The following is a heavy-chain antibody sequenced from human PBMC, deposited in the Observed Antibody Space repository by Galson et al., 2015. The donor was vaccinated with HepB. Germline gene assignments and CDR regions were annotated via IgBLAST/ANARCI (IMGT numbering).Heavy chain of an antibody. D-gene: IGHD3-22*01. CDR2: ISGSGGST. CDR1: GFTFSRYA. J-gene: IGHJ5*02. V-gene: IGHV3-23*01. Sequence: SLRLSCAASGFTFSRYAMTWVRQAPAKGLEWVSSISGSGGSTYYADSVKGRFTISRDNSKNTLYLQMNSLRAEDTAVYYCAKDLALYDSSGSDPWGQGTLVTVSS. CDR3: AKDLALYDSSGSDP.